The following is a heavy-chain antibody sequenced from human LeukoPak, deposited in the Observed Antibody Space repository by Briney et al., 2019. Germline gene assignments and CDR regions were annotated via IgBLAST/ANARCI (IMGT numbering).Heavy chain of an antibody. D-gene: IGHD6-19*01. V-gene: IGHV3-33*01. CDR1: GFTFSSYG. J-gene: IGHJ4*02. Sequence: PGGSLRLSFAASGFTFSSYGMHWVRQAPGKGLEWVAVIWFDGSNKYYADSVKGRFTISRDNSKNTLYLQMNSLRAEDTAVNYRARDSQHDSSASEYWGQGTLVTVSS. CDR2: IWFDGSNK. CDR3: ARDSQHDSSASEY.